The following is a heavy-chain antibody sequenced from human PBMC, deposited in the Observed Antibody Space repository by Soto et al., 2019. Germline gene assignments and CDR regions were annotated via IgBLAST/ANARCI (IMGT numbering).Heavy chain of an antibody. CDR2: INPNGGVT. J-gene: IGHJ6*03. CDR1: GDTFNDYY. CDR3: ARESGGATATSDYWYFCMHV. V-gene: IGHV1-2*04. D-gene: IGHD5-12*01. Sequence: QVQLVQSGAEVKKPGASVTVSCRSSGDTFNDYYIHWVRQAPGQELEWMGWINPNGGVTKYAQKFQGWVTMTKDTSIRTVYMQKSRLRSDDTAVYYCARESGGATATSDYWYFCMHVWCTGTTVIVSS.